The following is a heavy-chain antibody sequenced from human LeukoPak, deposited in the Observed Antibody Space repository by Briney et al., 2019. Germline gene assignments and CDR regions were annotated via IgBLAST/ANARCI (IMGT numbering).Heavy chain of an antibody. Sequence: GASVKVSCRASGYTFTGYYLHWVRQAPGQGLEWMGWVNPNSGGANSAQKFQGRVTMTRDTSISTAYMELTGLRSDDTAVYYCARVWRGQTYSYDSNALRDAFDIWGQGTMVTVSS. V-gene: IGHV1-2*02. D-gene: IGHD3-22*01. CDR3: ARVWRGQTYSYDSNALRDAFDI. CDR1: GYTFTGYY. J-gene: IGHJ3*02. CDR2: VNPNSGGA.